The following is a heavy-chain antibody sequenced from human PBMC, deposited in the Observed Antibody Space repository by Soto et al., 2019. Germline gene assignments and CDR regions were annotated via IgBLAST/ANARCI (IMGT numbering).Heavy chain of an antibody. Sequence: GESLQISSKGNGSSFSSHWMVGVGYMPVKGLKWMGIIYPGDSNIRYSPSFEGQIDMSADRAINTAYLRLSSLKASDTATYYCARHLDEYSSASGFDYWGQGTLVTVSS. CDR1: GSSFSSHW. CDR3: ARHLDEYSSASGFDY. V-gene: IGHV5-51*01. J-gene: IGHJ4*02. CDR2: IYPGDSNI. D-gene: IGHD6-6*01.